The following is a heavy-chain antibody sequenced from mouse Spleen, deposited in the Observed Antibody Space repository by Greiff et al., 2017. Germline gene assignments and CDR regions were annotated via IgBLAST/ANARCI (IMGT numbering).Heavy chain of an antibody. CDR1: GFTFSSYA. CDR2: ISSGGGNT. J-gene: IGHJ2*01. CDR3: ARDWGNDFDY. D-gene: IGHD4-1*01. Sequence: EVHLVESGGGLVKLGGSLKLSCAASGFTFSSYAMSWVRQTPEKRLEWVATISSGGGNTYYPDSVKGRFTISRDNAKNTLYLQMSSLKSEDTAMYYCARDWGNDFDYWGQGTTLTVSS. V-gene: IGHV5-9-3*01.